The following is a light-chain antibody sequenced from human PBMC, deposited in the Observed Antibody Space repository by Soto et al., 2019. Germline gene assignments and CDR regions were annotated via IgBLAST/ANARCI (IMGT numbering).Light chain of an antibody. CDR3: LQSYITPWT. Sequence: DIPMTQSPSSLSTSVGDRVTITCRASQSISNYLNWYQQKPGKVPKLLIYAASRLQSGVPSRFSGSGSGTDFTLTISSLQPEDFATYYCLQSYITPWTFGQGTKAEIK. CDR2: AAS. V-gene: IGKV1-39*01. J-gene: IGKJ1*01. CDR1: QSISNY.